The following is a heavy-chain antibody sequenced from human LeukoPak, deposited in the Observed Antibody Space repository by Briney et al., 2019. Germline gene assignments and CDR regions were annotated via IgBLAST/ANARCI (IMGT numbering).Heavy chain of an antibody. CDR3: VKAGMVGSRYYFDY. V-gene: IGHV3-64D*06. CDR2: ISSNGGST. Sequence: GGSLRLSCSASGFTFSSYAMHWVRQAPGKGLEYVSAISSNGGSTYYADSVKGRFPISRDNSKNTLYLQMSSLRAEDTAVYYCVKAGMVGSRYYFDYWGQGTLVTVSS. CDR1: GFTFSSYA. D-gene: IGHD2-8*01. J-gene: IGHJ4*02.